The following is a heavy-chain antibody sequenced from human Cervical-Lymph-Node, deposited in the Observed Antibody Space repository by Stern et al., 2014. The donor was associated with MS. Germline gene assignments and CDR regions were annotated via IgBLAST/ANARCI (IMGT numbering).Heavy chain of an antibody. CDR2: ISSGNSTT. Sequence: QVQLVQSGGGLVKPGGSLRLSCAASGFTFSDYYMSWIRQAPGKGLEWISYISSGNSTTYYAASVQGRSTIPRANAHNSLHLLMNSLRAEDTAVYYCARIDIINLGSFDYWGQGTLVAVSS. CDR1: GFTFSDYY. CDR3: ARIDIINLGSFDY. V-gene: IGHV3-11*01. J-gene: IGHJ4*02. D-gene: IGHD3-10*01.